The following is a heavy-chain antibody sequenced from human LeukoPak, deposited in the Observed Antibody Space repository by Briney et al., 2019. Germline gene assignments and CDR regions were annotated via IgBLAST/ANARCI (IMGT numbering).Heavy chain of an antibody. CDR3: AKDGADIVVVPAALDYFDY. D-gene: IGHD2-2*01. CDR1: GFTFSSYA. Sequence: GGSLRLSCAASGFTFSSYAMSWVRQAPGKGLEWVSGISGSGGGTYYAGSVKGRFTISRDNSKNTLYLQMNSLRAEDTAVYYCAKDGADIVVVPAALDYFDYWGQGTLVTVSS. V-gene: IGHV3-23*01. J-gene: IGHJ4*02. CDR2: ISGSGGGT.